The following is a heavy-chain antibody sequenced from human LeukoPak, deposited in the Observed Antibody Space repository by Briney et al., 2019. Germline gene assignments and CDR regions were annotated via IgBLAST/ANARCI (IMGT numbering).Heavy chain of an antibody. V-gene: IGHV3-23*01. CDR2: ISGSGGST. D-gene: IGHD3-10*01. Sequence: GGSLRLSCAASGCTFSSEAMSWVRQAPGKGLEWVSAISGSGGSTYYADSVKGRFTISRDNSKNTLYLQMNSLRAEDTAVYYCAKDSYYGSGSFFFDYWGQGTLVTVSS. CDR1: GCTFSSEA. J-gene: IGHJ4*02. CDR3: AKDSYYGSGSFFFDY.